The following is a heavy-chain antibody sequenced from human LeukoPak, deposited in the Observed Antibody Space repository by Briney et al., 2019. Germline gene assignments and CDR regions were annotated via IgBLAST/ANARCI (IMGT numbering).Heavy chain of an antibody. J-gene: IGHJ5*02. D-gene: IGHD6-13*01. CDR2: IYYSGST. Sequence: RPSETLSLTCTVSGGSVSSGSYYWSWIRQPPGKGLEWIGYIYYSGSTNYNPSHKSRVTISVDTSKNQFSLKLSSVTAADTAVYYCARERYSSSWYWFDPWGQGTLVTVSS. V-gene: IGHV4-61*01. CDR3: ARERYSSSWYWFDP. CDR1: GGSVSSGSYY.